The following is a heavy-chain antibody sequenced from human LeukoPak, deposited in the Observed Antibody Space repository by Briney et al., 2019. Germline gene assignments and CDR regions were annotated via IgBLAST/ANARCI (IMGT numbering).Heavy chain of an antibody. J-gene: IGHJ4*02. CDR1: GGSFSGYY. CDR2: IYYSGST. V-gene: IGHV4-59*01. CDR3: ARLRTTSFDY. Sequence: SETLSLTCAVYGGSFSGYYWSWIRQPPGKGLEWIGYIYYSGSTNYNPSLKSRVTISVDTSKNQFSLKLSSVTAADTAVYYCARLRTTSFDYWGQGTLVTVSS. D-gene: IGHD4-11*01.